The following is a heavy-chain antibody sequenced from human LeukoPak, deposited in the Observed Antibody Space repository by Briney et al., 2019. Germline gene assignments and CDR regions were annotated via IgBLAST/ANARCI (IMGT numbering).Heavy chain of an antibody. CDR3: ARRGRYPVYYFVY. CDR1: GGSISSYY. CDR2: IYYSGST. V-gene: IGHV4-59*08. D-gene: IGHD1-26*01. J-gene: IGHJ4*02. Sequence: SETLSLTCTVSGGSISSYYWSWIRQPPGKGLEWIGYIYYSGSTNYNPSLKSRVTISVDTSKHKSSLKLSSVTAADTAVYYCARRGRYPVYYFVYWGPGNLVTVSP.